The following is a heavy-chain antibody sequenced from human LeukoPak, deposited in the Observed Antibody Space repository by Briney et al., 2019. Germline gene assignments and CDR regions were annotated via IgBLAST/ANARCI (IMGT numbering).Heavy chain of an antibody. V-gene: IGHV4-31*03. Sequence: PSETLSLTCTVSGGSISSGAYYWSWIRQHPGKGLEWIGYIYSSGNTKYKPSLESRVLISLDASKNQFSLKPSSVTAADTAVYYCTRDLRADDSPLGFDPWGQGTLVTVSS. D-gene: IGHD3-16*01. J-gene: IGHJ5*02. CDR1: GGSISSGAYY. CDR2: IYSSGNT. CDR3: TRDLRADDSPLGFDP.